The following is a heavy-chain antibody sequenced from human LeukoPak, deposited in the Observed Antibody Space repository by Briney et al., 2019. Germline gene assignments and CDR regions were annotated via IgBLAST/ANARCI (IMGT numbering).Heavy chain of an antibody. CDR1: GYTFTSYG. V-gene: IGHV1-18*01. Sequence: ASMKVSCKASGYTFTSYGISWVREAPGQGLEWMGWIIADNGNTNYAQKLQGRVTMTTDTSPSTGYMELWSVRSSDTAVYYCARPNAHSYGYLVYWRQATLVTVPS. D-gene: IGHD5-18*01. CDR2: IIADNGNT. J-gene: IGHJ4*02. CDR3: ARPNAHSYGYLVY.